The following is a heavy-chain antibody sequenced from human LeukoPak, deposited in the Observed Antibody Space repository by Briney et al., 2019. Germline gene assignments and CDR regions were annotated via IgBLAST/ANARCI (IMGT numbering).Heavy chain of an antibody. V-gene: IGHV3-23*01. CDR1: GFTFSSYA. CDR2: ISGSGGST. J-gene: IGHJ5*02. D-gene: IGHD3-22*01. Sequence: PGGSLRLSCAASGFTFSSYAMSWVRQAPGKGLEWVSAISGSGGSTYYADFVKGRFTISRDNSKNTLYLQMNSLRAEDTAVYYCAKGPVDYYDSSGYYPVPYNWFDPWGQGTLVTVSS. CDR3: AKGPVDYYDSSGYYPVPYNWFDP.